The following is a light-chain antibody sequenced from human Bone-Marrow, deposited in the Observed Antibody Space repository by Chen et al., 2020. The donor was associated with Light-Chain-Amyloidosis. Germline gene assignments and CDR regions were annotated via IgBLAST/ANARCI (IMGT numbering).Light chain of an antibody. CDR2: GSS. CDR1: QTISSNY. J-gene: IGKJ4*01. Sequence: EIVLPQSPGTLSLSPGEGANLSCRASQTISSNYLTSYQQKFGQAPRRLIYGSSSRATGIPDRFTGSGSGTDFTLTINRLEPEDLAMYDCQQYGTSPLTFGGGTKVEIK. V-gene: IGKV3-20*01. CDR3: QQYGTSPLT.